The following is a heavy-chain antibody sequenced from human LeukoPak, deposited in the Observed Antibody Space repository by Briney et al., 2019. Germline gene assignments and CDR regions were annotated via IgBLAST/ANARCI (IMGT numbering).Heavy chain of an antibody. CDR1: GYTFTGYY. D-gene: IGHD5-12*01. Sequence: ASVKVSCKASGYTFTGYYMHWVRQAPGQGLEWMGWINPNSGGTNYAQKLQGRVTMTTDTSTSTAYMELRSLRSDDTAVYYCARDWRGYSGYTDHWGQGTLVTVSS. J-gene: IGHJ4*02. CDR2: INPNSGGT. V-gene: IGHV1-2*02. CDR3: ARDWRGYSGYTDH.